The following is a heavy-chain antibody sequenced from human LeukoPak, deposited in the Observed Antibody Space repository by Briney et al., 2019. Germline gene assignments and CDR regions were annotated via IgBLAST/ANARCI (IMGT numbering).Heavy chain of an antibody. CDR2: IKQDGSEK. Sequence: GGSLRLSCAASGFTFSSYWMSWVRQAPGKGLEWVANIKQDGSEKYYVDSVKGRFTISRDNAKNSLYLQMNSLRAEDTAVYYCARDSAAGRSYWFDPWGQGTLVTVSS. CDR1: GFTFSSYW. D-gene: IGHD6-13*01. CDR3: ARDSAAGRSYWFDP. V-gene: IGHV3-7*01. J-gene: IGHJ5*02.